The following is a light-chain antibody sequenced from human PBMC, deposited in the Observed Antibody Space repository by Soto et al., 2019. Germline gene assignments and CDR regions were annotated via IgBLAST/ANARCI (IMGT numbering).Light chain of an antibody. CDR2: EVT. CDR1: SSDVGGHNY. Sequence: QSVLTQPASVSGSPGQSITISCAGSSSDVGGHNYVSWYQQHPGKAPKLLIYEVTNRPSGVSNRFSGSKSGNTASLTISGLQAEDEADYYCSSYRSTSYVFGT. J-gene: IGLJ1*01. CDR3: SSYRSTSYV. V-gene: IGLV2-14*01.